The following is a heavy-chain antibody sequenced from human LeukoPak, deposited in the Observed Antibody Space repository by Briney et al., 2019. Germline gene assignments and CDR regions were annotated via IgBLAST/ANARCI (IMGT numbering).Heavy chain of an antibody. CDR3: ARRQTYSSWYRPFDY. Sequence: PSETLSLTCAVYGGSFSGYYWSWIRQPPGKGLEWIGEINHSGSTNYNPSLKSRVTISVDTSKNQFSLKLSSVTAADTAVYYCARRQTYSSWYRPFDYWGQGTLVTVSS. V-gene: IGHV4-34*01. CDR1: GGSFSGYY. J-gene: IGHJ4*02. D-gene: IGHD6-13*01. CDR2: INHSGST.